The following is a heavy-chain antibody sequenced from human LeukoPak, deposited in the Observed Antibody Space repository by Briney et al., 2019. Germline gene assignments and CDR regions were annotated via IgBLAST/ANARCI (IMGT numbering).Heavy chain of an antibody. V-gene: IGHV3-21*01. CDR2: TSSSSSYI. D-gene: IGHD5-18*01. CDR3: ARIQSAYSYGYDPFDY. CDR1: GFTFSSYS. J-gene: IGHJ4*02. Sequence: PGGSLRLSCAASGFTFSSYSMNWVRQAPGKGLEWVSCTSSSSSYIYYADSVKGRFTISRDNAKNSLYLQMNSLRAEDTAMYYCARIQSAYSYGYDPFDYWGQGTLVTVSS.